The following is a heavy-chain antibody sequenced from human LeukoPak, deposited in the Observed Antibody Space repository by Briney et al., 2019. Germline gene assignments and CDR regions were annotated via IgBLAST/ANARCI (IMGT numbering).Heavy chain of an antibody. D-gene: IGHD4-17*01. CDR3: AKVYRAGDYDAFDI. CDR1: GFTFSSYS. Sequence: GGSLRLSCAASGFTFSSYSMNWVRQAPGKGLEWVSYISGSTSTIYYADSVKGRFTISRDNAKNTLYLQMNSLRAEDTAVYYCAKVYRAGDYDAFDIWGQGTMVTVSS. CDR2: ISGSTSTI. J-gene: IGHJ3*02. V-gene: IGHV3-48*04.